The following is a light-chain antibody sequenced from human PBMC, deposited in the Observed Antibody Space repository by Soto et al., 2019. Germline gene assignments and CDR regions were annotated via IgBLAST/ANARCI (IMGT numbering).Light chain of an antibody. CDR1: QSVSSSY. Sequence: EIVMTQSPGTLSLSPGERAPLSCRASQSVSSSYLAWYQQKPGQAPRLLIYGASSRATGIPDRFSGSGSGTDFTLTISRLEPEDFAVYYCQQYGSSPPVWTFGQGTKVEIK. V-gene: IGKV3-20*01. CDR2: GAS. CDR3: QQYGSSPPVWT. J-gene: IGKJ1*01.